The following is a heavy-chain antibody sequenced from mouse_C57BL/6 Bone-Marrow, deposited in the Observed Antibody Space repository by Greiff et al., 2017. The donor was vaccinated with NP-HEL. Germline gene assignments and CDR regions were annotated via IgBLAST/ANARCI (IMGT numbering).Heavy chain of an antibody. V-gene: IGHV1-52*01. J-gene: IGHJ1*03. CDR2: IDPSDSET. CDR1: GYTFTSYW. CDR3: ARTVTTVVAEDWYFDV. Sequence: QVQLQQSGAELVRPGSSVKLSCKASGYTFTSYWMHWVKQRPIQGLEWIGNIDPSDSETHYNQKFKDKATLTVDKSSRTAYMQLSSLTSEDSAVYYCARTVTTVVAEDWYFDVWGTGTTVTVSS. D-gene: IGHD1-1*01.